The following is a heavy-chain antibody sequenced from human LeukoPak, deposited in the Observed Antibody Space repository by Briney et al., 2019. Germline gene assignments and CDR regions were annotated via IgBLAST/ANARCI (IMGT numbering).Heavy chain of an antibody. CDR2: INPSGGST. CDR1: GYTFTSYY. D-gene: IGHD3-3*01. Sequence: GASVKVSCKASGYTFTSYYMHWVRQAPGQGLEWMGIINPSGGSTSYAQKFQGRVTMTRDTSTSTVYMELSSLRSEDTAVYYCAGAGYYDFWSGYSNDAFDIWGQGTMVTVSS. V-gene: IGHV1-46*03. CDR3: AGAGYYDFWSGYSNDAFDI. J-gene: IGHJ3*02.